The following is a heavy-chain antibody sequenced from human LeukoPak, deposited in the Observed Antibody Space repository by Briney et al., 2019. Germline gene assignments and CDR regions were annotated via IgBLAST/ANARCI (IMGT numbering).Heavy chain of an antibody. Sequence: QSGGSLRLSCAATGFTFSSYSMNWVRQAPGKGLEWVSYISSSSSTIYYADSVKGRFTISRDNAKNSLYLQMNSLRAEDTAVYYCARPSGVTTYYYYYMDVWGKGTMVTVSS. CDR1: GFTFSSYS. V-gene: IGHV3-48*01. CDR2: ISSSSSTI. CDR3: ARPSGVTTYYYYYMDV. D-gene: IGHD4-11*01. J-gene: IGHJ6*03.